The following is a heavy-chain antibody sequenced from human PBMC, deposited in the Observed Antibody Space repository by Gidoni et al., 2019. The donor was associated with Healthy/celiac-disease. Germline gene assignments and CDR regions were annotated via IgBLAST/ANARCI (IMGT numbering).Heavy chain of an antibody. CDR2: TNPNRGNT. CDR3: ARGSDLDY. D-gene: IGHD6-19*01. J-gene: IGHJ4*02. Sequence: VPLVQSGAEVKKHGASVKVSCKASGYTFTSYDINWGRQATGQGLEWIRWTNPNRGNTGYVQKFQGRVTMTRNTPISTAYMELSSLKSEDTAVYCCARGSDLDYWGQGTLVTVSS. V-gene: IGHV1-8*01. CDR1: GYTFTSYD.